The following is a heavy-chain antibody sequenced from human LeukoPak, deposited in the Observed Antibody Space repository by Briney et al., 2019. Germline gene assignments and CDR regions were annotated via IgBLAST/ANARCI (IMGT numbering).Heavy chain of an antibody. Sequence: GASVKVSCKASGYTFTGYYMYWVRQAPGQGLEWMGWISPNSADTHYAQKFQGRVTLTRDTSISTVYMDLRSLTSDDTAVYYCASERLGDLGYWGQGTLISVSS. V-gene: IGHV1-2*02. J-gene: IGHJ4*02. CDR3: ASERLGDLGY. CDR2: ISPNSADT. CDR1: GYTFTGYY. D-gene: IGHD3-16*01.